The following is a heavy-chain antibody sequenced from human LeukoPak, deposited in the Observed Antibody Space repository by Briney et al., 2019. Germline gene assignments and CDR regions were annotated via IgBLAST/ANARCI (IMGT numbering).Heavy chain of an antibody. Sequence: SETLSLTCSVSGGSLTSDYWSWIRQSPVRGLEFIACIYSIGTIYNPSLKDRVTLSIDTSNSQYSLKLDSVTAADTAVYYCARHVKDGYNFIDYWGQGTLVTVSS. V-gene: IGHV4-59*08. CDR2: IYSIGT. D-gene: IGHD5-24*01. CDR1: GGSLTSDY. J-gene: IGHJ4*02. CDR3: ARHVKDGYNFIDY.